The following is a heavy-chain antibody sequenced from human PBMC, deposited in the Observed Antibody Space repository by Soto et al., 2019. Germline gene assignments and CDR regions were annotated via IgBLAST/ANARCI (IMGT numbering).Heavy chain of an antibody. CDR2: IWYDGSNK. D-gene: IGHD6-19*01. CDR1: GFTCSSYG. V-gene: IGHV3-33*01. Sequence: QVQLVESGGGVVQPGRSLRLSCAASGFTCSSYGMHWVRQAPGKGLEWVAVIWYDGSNKYYADYVKGRFTISRDNSKNTLYLHMNSLRAEDTDVYYCARGVIAVPGFRLYNWLDPWGQGTLVNVSS. CDR3: ARGVIAVPGFRLYNWLDP. J-gene: IGHJ5*02.